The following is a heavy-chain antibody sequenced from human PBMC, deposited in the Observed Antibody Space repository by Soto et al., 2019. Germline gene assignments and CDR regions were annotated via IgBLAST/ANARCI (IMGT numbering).Heavy chain of an antibody. CDR3: AGATVVAGAFDF. D-gene: IGHD2-15*01. CDR2: ISSVSSNI. Sequence: EVQLVESGGGLVKPGGSLTLSCAGSGFAFRSYNMNWVRQPPGKGLEWVASISSVSSNIYYADSVKGRVTISRDNAKDSLYLQMDSLRAEDSAVYYCAGATVVAGAFDFWGQGTLLTVSS. V-gene: IGHV3-21*01. J-gene: IGHJ4*02. CDR1: GFAFRSYN.